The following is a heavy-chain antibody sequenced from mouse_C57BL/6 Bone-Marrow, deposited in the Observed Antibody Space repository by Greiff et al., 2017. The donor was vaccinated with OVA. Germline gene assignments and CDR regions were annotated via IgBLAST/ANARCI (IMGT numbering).Heavy chain of an antibody. V-gene: IGHV14-4*01. CDR1: GFNIKDDY. Sequence: EVQLQQSGAELVRPGASVKLSCTASGFNIKDDYMHWVKQRPEQGLEWIGWIDPENGDTEYASKFQGKATITADTSSNTAYLQLSSLTSEDTAVYYCTNYGSSYWYFDVWGTGTTVTVSS. D-gene: IGHD1-1*01. J-gene: IGHJ1*03. CDR2: IDPENGDT. CDR3: TNYGSSYWYFDV.